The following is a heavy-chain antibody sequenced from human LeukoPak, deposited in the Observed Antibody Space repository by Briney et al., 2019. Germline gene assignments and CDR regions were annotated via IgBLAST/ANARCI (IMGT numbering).Heavy chain of an antibody. V-gene: IGHV1-46*01. CDR2: MNPSGGSI. CDR1: GYTLTELS. D-gene: IGHD3-22*01. Sequence: ASVKVSCKVSGYTLTELSMHWVRQAPGKGLEWMGIMNPSGGSIRYAQKFQGRVTMTRDMSTSTVYMELSSLRSEDTAVYYCARGRHYYESRDYYYEGDGFDVWGQGTMVTVSS. CDR3: ARGRHYYESRDYYYEGDGFDV. J-gene: IGHJ3*01.